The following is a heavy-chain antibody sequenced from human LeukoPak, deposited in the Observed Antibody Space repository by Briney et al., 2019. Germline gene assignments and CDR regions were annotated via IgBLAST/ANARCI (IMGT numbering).Heavy chain of an antibody. CDR2: IIPIFSTA. CDR1: GGTFSSYA. J-gene: IGHJ6*02. V-gene: IGHV1-69*13. CDR3: ARSPCGGDCYSTFYYYYGMDV. Sequence: SVKVSRKASGGTFSSYAISWVRQAPGQGLEWMGGIIPIFSTANYAQKFQGRVTITADESTSTAYMELSSLRSEDTAVYYCARSPCGGDCYSTFYYYYGMDVWGQGTTVTVSS. D-gene: IGHD2-21*02.